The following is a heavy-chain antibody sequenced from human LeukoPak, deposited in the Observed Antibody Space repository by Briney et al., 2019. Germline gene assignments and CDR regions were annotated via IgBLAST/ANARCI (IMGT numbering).Heavy chain of an antibody. J-gene: IGHJ4*02. Sequence: KPSETLSLTCTVSGGSISSYYWSWIRQPPGKGLEWIGYIYYSGSTNYNPSLKSRVTISVDTSKNQFSLKLSSVTAADTAVYYCAMGNSGATYGAFDYWGQGTLVTVSS. V-gene: IGHV4-59*01. D-gene: IGHD1-26*01. CDR2: IYYSGST. CDR1: GGSISSYY. CDR3: AMGNSGATYGAFDY.